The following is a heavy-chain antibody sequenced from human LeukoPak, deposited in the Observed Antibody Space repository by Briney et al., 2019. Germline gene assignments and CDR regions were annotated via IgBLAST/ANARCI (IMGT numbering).Heavy chain of an antibody. V-gene: IGHV3-21*01. CDR3: ARDALRYFDWPNAFDI. Sequence: PGGSLRLSCAASGFTFSSYSMNWVRQAPGKGLEWVSSISSSSSYIYYADSVKGRFTTSRDNAKNSLYLQMNSLRAEDTAVYYCARDALRYFDWPNAFDIWGQGTMVTVSS. J-gene: IGHJ3*02. CDR2: ISSSSSYI. CDR1: GFTFSSYS. D-gene: IGHD3-9*01.